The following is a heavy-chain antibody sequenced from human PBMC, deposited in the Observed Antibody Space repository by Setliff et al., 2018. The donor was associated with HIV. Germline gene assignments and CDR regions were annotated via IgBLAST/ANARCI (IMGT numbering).Heavy chain of an antibody. CDR2: VHSDGTT. CDR1: GGSLRLYF. D-gene: IGHD5-12*01. J-gene: IGHJ6*03. CDR3: VRGVIDRYYYMDTATITGLFYSHYIDV. Sequence: SETLSLTCAVSGGSLRLYFWTWIRQSPETGLEWIGRVHSDGTTHYNPSLKRRVTVAVDLSKNQFSLRLNSVSPADTAVYYCVRGVIDRYYYMDTATITGLFYSHYIDVWGKGTTVTVSS. V-gene: IGHV4-59*01.